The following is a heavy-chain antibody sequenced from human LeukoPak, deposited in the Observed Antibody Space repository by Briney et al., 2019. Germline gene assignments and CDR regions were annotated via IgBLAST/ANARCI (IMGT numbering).Heavy chain of an antibody. J-gene: IGHJ6*04. V-gene: IGHV3-23*01. CDR1: GFTFTNYG. D-gene: IGHD3-10*02. CDR3: AELGITMIGGV. Sequence: GALRLSCAASGFTFTNYGMTWVRQAPGKGLEWVSSISGSAATISYADSVKGRFTISRDNSKNTLSLQMNSLRAEDTAVYYCAELGITMIGGVWGKGTTVTISS. CDR2: ISGSAATI.